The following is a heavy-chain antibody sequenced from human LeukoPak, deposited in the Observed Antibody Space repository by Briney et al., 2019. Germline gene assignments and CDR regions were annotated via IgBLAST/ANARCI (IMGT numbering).Heavy chain of an antibody. V-gene: IGHV3-21*01. CDR3: ARGGVRGVLLPVDY. CDR2: ISSSSSYI. D-gene: IGHD3-10*01. CDR1: GFTFSSYS. Sequence: GGSLRLSCAASGFTFSSYSMNWVRQAPGKGLEWVSSISSSSSYIYYADSVKGRFTISRDNAKNSLYLQMNSLRDEDTAVYYCARGGVRGVLLPVDYWGQGTLVTVSS. J-gene: IGHJ4*02.